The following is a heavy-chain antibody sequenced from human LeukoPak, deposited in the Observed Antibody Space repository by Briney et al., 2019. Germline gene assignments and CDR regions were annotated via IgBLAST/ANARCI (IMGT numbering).Heavy chain of an antibody. J-gene: IGHJ6*03. CDR3: AREGSGYYDFWSGYPYYYYYYMDV. CDR1: GFTFSSYA. CDR2: ISSSSSTI. V-gene: IGHV3-48*04. Sequence: TGGSLRLSCAASGFTFSSYAMSWVRQAPGKGLEWVSYISSSSSTIYYADSVKGRFTISRDNAKNSLYLQMNSLRAEDTAVYYCAREGSGYYDFWSGYPYYYYYYMDVWGKGTTVTVSS. D-gene: IGHD3-3*01.